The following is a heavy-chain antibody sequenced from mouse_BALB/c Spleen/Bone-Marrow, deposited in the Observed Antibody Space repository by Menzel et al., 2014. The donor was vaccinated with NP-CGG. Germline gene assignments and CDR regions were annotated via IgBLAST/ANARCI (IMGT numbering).Heavy chain of an antibody. D-gene: IGHD1-1*01. CDR1: GYTFTNYW. CDR3: ARTRDGSSSYYAMDY. CDR2: IYPGGGYT. Sequence: QVHLQQPGAELVRPGTSVKMSCKAAGYTFTNYWIGWVKQRPGHGLEWIGAIYPGGGYTNYNEKFKGKATLTADTSSSTAYMQLSSLTSEDSAIYYCARTRDGSSSYYAMDYWGQGTSVTVSP. J-gene: IGHJ4*01. V-gene: IGHV1-63*02.